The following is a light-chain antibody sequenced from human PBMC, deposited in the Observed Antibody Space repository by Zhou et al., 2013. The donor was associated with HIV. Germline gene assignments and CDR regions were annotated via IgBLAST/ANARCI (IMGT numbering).Light chain of an antibody. V-gene: IGKV1-27*01. CDR1: QGIGNY. CDR3: QQYGGSPLIT. Sequence: DVQLTQSPSSLSASVGDRVTLSCRASQGIGNYLAWYQQRPGKVPKLLIYATSTLQFGVPSRFSGSGSGTDFTLTISRLEPEDFAMYYCQQYGGSPLITFGQGTRLDIK. J-gene: IGKJ5*01. CDR2: ATS.